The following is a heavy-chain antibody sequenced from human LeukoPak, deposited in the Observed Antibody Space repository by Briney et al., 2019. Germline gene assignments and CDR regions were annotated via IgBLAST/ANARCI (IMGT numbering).Heavy chain of an antibody. CDR3: ARENVDTAMGFRYYYYGMDV. J-gene: IGHJ6*02. V-gene: IGHV3-7*01. CDR1: GFTVSSYW. CDR2: IKQDGSEK. Sequence: PGGSLRLSCAASGFTVSSYWMSWVRQAPGKGLEWVANIKQDGSEKYYVDSVKGRFTISRDNAKNSLYLQMNSLRAEDTAVYYCARENVDTAMGFRYYYYGMDVWGQGTTVTVS. D-gene: IGHD5-18*01.